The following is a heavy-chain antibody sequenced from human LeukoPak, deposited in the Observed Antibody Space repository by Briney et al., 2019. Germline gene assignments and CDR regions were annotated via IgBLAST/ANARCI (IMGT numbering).Heavy chain of an antibody. CDR2: INHSGST. CDR3: ASISDIVATTDHYYYMDV. D-gene: IGHD5-12*01. Sequence: SETLSLTCAVYGGSFSGYYWSWIRQPPGKGLEWIGEINHSGSTNYNPSLKSRVTISVDTSKNQFSLKLSSVTAADTAVYYCASISDIVATTDHYYYMDVWGKGTTVTVSS. J-gene: IGHJ6*03. CDR1: GGSFSGYY. V-gene: IGHV4-34*01.